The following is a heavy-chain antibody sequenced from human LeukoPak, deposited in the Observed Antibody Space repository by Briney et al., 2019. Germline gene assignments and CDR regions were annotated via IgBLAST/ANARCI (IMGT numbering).Heavy chain of an antibody. J-gene: IGHJ4*02. CDR2: IGWNSGSI. CDR3: AKGPRGTVTYFDY. CDR1: GFTFDDYA. D-gene: IGHD4-17*01. V-gene: IGHV3-9*01. Sequence: PGRSLRLSCAASGFTFDDYAMPLVRQAPGKGLEFVSGIGWNSGSIVYADSVKGRFTLSRDNAKNSLYLQMNSLRAEDTALYYCAKGPRGTVTYFDYWGQGTLVTVSS.